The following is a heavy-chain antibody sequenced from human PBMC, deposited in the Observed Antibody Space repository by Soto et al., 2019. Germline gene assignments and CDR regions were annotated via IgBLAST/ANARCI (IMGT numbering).Heavy chain of an antibody. CDR1: GYTFNDYY. J-gene: IGHJ4*02. CDR3: ARGYYDSSGYYPTDY. D-gene: IGHD3-22*01. Sequence: ASVKVSCKASGYTFNDYYIIWVRQATGQGLEWMGWMNANSGNTGYAQKFQGRVTMTWDTSLSTAYMEVGRLRSDDTAVYFCARGYYDSSGYYPTDYWGQGTLVTVSS. V-gene: IGHV1-8*01. CDR2: MNANSGNT.